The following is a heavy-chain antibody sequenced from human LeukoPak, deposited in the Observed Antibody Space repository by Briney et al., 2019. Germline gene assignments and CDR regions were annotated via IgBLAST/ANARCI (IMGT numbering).Heavy chain of an antibody. D-gene: IGHD7-27*01. CDR2: ISSNGGST. J-gene: IGHJ4*02. CDR3: ARVDTVGMRYYFDY. V-gene: IGHV3-64*01. Sequence: PGGSLRLSCAASGFTFSSYAMHWVRQAPGKGLEYVSAISSNGGSTCYANSVKGRLTISRDNSKNTLYLQMGSLRAEDMAVYYCARVDTVGMRYYFDYWGQGTLVTVSS. CDR1: GFTFSSYA.